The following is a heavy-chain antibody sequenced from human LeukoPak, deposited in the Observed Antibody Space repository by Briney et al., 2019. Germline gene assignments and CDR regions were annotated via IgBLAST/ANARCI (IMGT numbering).Heavy chain of an antibody. D-gene: IGHD3-10*01. J-gene: IGHJ6*03. CDR1: GGTFSSYA. CDR3: ARASNMVRGVLTAPYYYYYYMDV. CDR2: IIPIFGTA. Sequence: GASVKVSCKASGGTFSSYAISWVRQAPGQGLEWMGGIIPIFGTANYAQKFQGRVTITADESTSTAYMELSSLRSEDTAVYYCARASNMVRGVLTAPYYYYYYMDVWGKGTTVTVSS. V-gene: IGHV1-69*13.